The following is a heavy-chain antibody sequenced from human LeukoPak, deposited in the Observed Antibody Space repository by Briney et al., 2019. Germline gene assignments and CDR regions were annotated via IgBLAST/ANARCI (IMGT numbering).Heavy chain of an antibody. CDR3: ARDQGYYDSSGSLGAFDI. D-gene: IGHD3-22*01. CDR1: GFTFSSYA. Sequence: PGGSLRLSCAASGFTFSSYAMHWVRQAPGKGLEGVAVISYDGSNKYYADSVKGRFTISRDNSKNTLYLQMNSLRAEDTAVYYCARDQGYYDSSGSLGAFDIWGQGTMVTVSS. V-gene: IGHV3-30*04. J-gene: IGHJ3*02. CDR2: ISYDGSNK.